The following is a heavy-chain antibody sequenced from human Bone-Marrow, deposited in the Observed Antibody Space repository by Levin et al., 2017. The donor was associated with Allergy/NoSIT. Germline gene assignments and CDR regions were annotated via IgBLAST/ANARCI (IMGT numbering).Heavy chain of an antibody. J-gene: IGHJ6*02. CDR1: GGFVRSDDSY. Sequence: SETLSLTCTVSGGFVRSDDSYWSWVRQSPGTGLEWIGFVYHIGSTDYNPSLKSRVSMSMDTSKNQFSLTLRSVTAADTAVYFCAREFTFWSGSSKYGMDVWGQGTTVTVSS. V-gene: IGHV4-30-4*01. CDR3: AREFTFWSGSSKYGMDV. D-gene: IGHD3-3*01. CDR2: VYHIGST.